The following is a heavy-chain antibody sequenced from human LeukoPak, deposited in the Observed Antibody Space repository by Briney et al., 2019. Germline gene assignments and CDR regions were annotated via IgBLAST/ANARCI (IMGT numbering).Heavy chain of an antibody. CDR3: AREYSGYDLGY. J-gene: IGHJ4*02. Sequence: GGSLRLSYAASGFTFSSYAMSWVRQAAGKGLEWVSAISGSGGRTYYADSVKGRFTISRDNSKNTLYPQMNSLRAEDTAVYYCAREYSGYDLGYWGQGTLVTVSS. CDR2: ISGSGGRT. CDR1: GFTFSSYA. D-gene: IGHD5-12*01. V-gene: IGHV3-23*01.